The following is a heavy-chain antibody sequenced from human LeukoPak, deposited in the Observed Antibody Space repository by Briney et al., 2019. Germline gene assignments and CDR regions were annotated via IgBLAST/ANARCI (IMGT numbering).Heavy chain of an antibody. CDR1: GFMFSDYG. V-gene: IGHV3-30*18. CDR2: ISNDGSII. D-gene: IGHD2-21*01. J-gene: IGHJ2*01. CDR3: AKDGPYCGGITCYFRYLDL. Sequence: PGGSLRLSCAASGFMFSDYGMHWVRQAPGKGLEWVAVISNDGSIIYYADSVKGRFTISRDNSKNTLHLQMNSLRPDDTAVYYCAKDGPYCGGITCYFRYLDLWGRGTLVTVSS.